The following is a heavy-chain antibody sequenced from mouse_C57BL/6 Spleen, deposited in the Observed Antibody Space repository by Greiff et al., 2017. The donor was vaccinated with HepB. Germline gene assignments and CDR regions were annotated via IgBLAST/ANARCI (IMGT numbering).Heavy chain of an antibody. D-gene: IGHD3-2*02. CDR1: GYTFTSYW. CDR2: IDPSDSYT. V-gene: IGHV1-50*01. J-gene: IGHJ4*01. Sequence: QVQLQQPGAELVKPGASVKLSCKASGYTFTSYWMQWVKQRPGQGLEWIGEIDPSDSYTNYNQKFKGKATLTVDTSSSTAYMQLSSLTSEDSAVYYCARPPSSSGSIAMDYWGQGTSVTVSS. CDR3: ARPPSSSGSIAMDY.